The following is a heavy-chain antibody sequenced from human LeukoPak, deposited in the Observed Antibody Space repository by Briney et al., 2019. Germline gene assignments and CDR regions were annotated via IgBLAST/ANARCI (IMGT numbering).Heavy chain of an antibody. CDR1: GFTFSSHA. D-gene: IGHD3-3*01. V-gene: IGHV3-23*01. CDR3: ARDGYGYDFWSGYHFDY. J-gene: IGHJ4*02. Sequence: GGSLRLSCAASGFTFSSHAMSWVRQAPGKGLEWVSAISGSGGSTYYADSVKGRFTISRDNSKNTLYLQMNSLRAEDTAVYYCARDGYGYDFWSGYHFDYWGQGTLVTVSS. CDR2: ISGSGGST.